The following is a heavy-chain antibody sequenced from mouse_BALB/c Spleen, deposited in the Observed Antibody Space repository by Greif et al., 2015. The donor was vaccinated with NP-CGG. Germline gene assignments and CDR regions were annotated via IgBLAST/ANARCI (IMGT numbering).Heavy chain of an antibody. D-gene: IGHD1-1*02. CDR3: TRYGNYAMDY. CDR2: INPSNGGT. V-gene: IGHV1S81*02. J-gene: IGHJ4*01. Sequence: VQLQQSGAELVKPGASVKLSCKASGYTFTSYYMYWVKQRPGQGLEWIGGINPSNGGTNFNEKFKSKATLTVDKSSSTAYMQLSSLTSEDSAVYYCTRYGNYAMDYWGQGTSVTVSS. CDR1: GYTFTSYY.